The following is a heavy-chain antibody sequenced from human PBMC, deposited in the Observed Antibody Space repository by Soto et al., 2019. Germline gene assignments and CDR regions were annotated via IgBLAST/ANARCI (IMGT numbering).Heavy chain of an antibody. D-gene: IGHD6-13*01. J-gene: IGHJ5*02. CDR1: GYTFTSYD. CDR3: ARERSAAGAGWFDP. Sequence: QVQLVQSGAEVKKPGASVKVSCKASGYTFTSYDINWVRQATGQGLEWMGWMNPNSGNTDYAQKFXGXGXXTRNTSISTAYMELSSLRSEDTAVYYCARERSAAGAGWFDPWGQGTLVTVSS. CDR2: MNPNSGNT. V-gene: IGHV1-8*01.